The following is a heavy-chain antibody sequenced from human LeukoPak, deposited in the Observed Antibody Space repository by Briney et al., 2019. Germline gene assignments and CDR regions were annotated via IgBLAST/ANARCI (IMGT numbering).Heavy chain of an antibody. D-gene: IGHD1-1*01. CDR3: VAGGAFDI. V-gene: IGHV3-64D*06. J-gene: IGHJ3*02. Sequence: GSLRLFCSASGFPFSSYAMHWVRQGPGKGLEYVFAISSYGGSTYYADSVKGRFTISRDNSNNTLYLQMSSLRAEDTAVYYCVAGGAFDIWGQGTMVTVSS. CDR1: GFPFSSYA. CDR2: ISSYGGST.